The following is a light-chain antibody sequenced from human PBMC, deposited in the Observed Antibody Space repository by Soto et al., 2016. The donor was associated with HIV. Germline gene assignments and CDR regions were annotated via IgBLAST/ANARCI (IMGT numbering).Light chain of an antibody. CDR2: CI. CDR1: QGIGDD. Sequence: DIQMTQSPSSLSASVGDTVIITCRASQGIGDDLGWYQQKTRESPSAPDLYCIQFAKWAPSRFSGSGSGTEFTLTISSLQPEDFATYFCLQHNTTAGLTFGGGTEGGDQ. J-gene: IGKJ4*01. V-gene: IGKV1-17*01. CDR3: LQHNTTAGLT.